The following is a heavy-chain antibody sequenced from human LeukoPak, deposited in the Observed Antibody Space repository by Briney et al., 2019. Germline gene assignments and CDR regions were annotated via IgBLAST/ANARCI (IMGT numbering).Heavy chain of an antibody. J-gene: IGHJ4*02. D-gene: IGHD3-10*01. CDR2: IYYSGST. CDR1: GDSIGSFY. CDR3: ARSGGLPDY. Sequence: SETLSLTCTDSGDSIGSFYWSWIRQPPGKGLEWIGWIYYSGSTSYNPSLKSRVTISVDTSKNQFSLKLSSVTAADTAVYYCARSGGLPDYWGQGTLVTVSS. V-gene: IGHV4-59*01.